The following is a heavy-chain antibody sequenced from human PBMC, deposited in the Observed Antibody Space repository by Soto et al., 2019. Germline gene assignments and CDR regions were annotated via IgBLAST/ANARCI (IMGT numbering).Heavy chain of an antibody. CDR1: GFTFSDYA. J-gene: IGHJ3*02. V-gene: IGHV3-23*05. Sequence: EVQLLESGGGWVQPGGSLRLSCAASGFTFSDYAMTWVRQAPGKGLEWVSAISSYDINTYYAGSVKGRFTISRDISKNTLYLQMSGLRAEDTAVYYCAKKVRLAGIDAFDIWGQGTMVTVSS. CDR2: ISSYDINT. CDR3: AKKVRLAGIDAFDI. D-gene: IGHD3-9*01.